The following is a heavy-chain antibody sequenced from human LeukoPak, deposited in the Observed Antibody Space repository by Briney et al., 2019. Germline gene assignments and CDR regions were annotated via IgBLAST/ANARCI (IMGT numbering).Heavy chain of an antibody. CDR1: GFTFSSYA. D-gene: IGHD3-10*01. CDR2: ISYDGSNK. V-gene: IGHV3-30-3*01. J-gene: IGHJ4*02. CDR3: AREGITMVRGVTYFDY. Sequence: PGGSLRLSCAASGFTFSSYAMHWVRQAPGKGLEWVAVISYDGSNKYYADSVKGRFTISRDNSKNTLYLQMSSLRAEDTAVYYCAREGITMVRGVTYFDYWGQGTLVTVSS.